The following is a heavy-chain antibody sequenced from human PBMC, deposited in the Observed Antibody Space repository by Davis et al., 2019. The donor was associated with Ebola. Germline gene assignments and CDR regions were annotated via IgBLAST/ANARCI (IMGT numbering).Heavy chain of an antibody. D-gene: IGHD1-7*01. CDR1: GFTFSSYY. J-gene: IGHJ3*02. CDR3: ARMELRGDSGSAFDI. V-gene: IGHV3-30-3*01. CDR2: ISYDGSNE. Sequence: GESLKISCAASGFTFSSYYMNWVRQAPGKGLEWVAVISYDGSNEYYADSVKGRFTISRDNSKNTLYLQMNSLRPEDTALYYCARMELRGDSGSAFDIWGQGTMVTVSS.